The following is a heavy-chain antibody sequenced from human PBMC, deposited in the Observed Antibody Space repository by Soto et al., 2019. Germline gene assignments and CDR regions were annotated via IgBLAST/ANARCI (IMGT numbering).Heavy chain of an antibody. CDR3: ARGIVVTVGGMDV. V-gene: IGHV4-30-4*01. Sequence: QVQLQESGPGLVKPSPTLSITCTVSGGSISNADYYWSWVRQPPGKGLEGIGYIYYSGSSFFNPFLKSPVTMSKDTAKDQLSLGLTSVTAADTAVYYCARGIVVTVGGMDVWGRGATGTVSS. D-gene: IGHD3-16*01. CDR2: IYYSGSS. CDR1: GGSISNADYY. J-gene: IGHJ6*02.